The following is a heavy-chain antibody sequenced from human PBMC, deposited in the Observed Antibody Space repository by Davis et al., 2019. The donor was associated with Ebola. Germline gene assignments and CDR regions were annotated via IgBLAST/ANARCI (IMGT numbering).Heavy chain of an antibody. CDR3: AREADSGGFRFDY. V-gene: IGHV3-48*03. Sequence: GGSLRLSCAASGFIFGSYEMIWVRQAPGKGLEWVSYISDRGLTKYYSESVKGRFTISRDNAENSLYLEMNSLRAEDTAIYYCAREADSGGFRFDYWGRGILVTVSS. CDR2: ISDRGLTK. D-gene: IGHD5-12*01. J-gene: IGHJ4*02. CDR1: GFIFGSYE.